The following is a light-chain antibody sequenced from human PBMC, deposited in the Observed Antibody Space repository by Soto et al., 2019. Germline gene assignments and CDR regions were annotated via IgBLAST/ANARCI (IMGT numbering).Light chain of an antibody. CDR2: RMS. V-gene: IGKV1-5*03. CDR1: QTIRSD. CDR3: QQYDDHSFT. J-gene: IGKJ2*01. Sequence: DIQMTQFPSTPSASVGDRVTITCRASQTIRSDLAWYQQKPGKVPKLLIYRMSTLESGVPSRFSGSGSGTEFTLTISSLQPDDFAIYYCQQYDDHSFTFGQGTKLEIK.